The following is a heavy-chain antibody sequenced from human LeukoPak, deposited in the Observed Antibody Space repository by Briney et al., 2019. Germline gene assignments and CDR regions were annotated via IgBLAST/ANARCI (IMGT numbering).Heavy chain of an antibody. V-gene: IGHV1-18*01. CDR2: ISAYNGNT. CDR1: GYSFTIHG. Sequence: ASVKVSCKASGYSFTIHGISWVRQAPGQGLESMGWISAYNGNTNYAQKLQGRVTMTTDTSTSTAYMELRSLRSDDTAMYYCARDHHYYYDSSGYSPLDYWGQGTLVTVSS. J-gene: IGHJ4*02. D-gene: IGHD3-22*01. CDR3: ARDHHYYYDSSGYSPLDY.